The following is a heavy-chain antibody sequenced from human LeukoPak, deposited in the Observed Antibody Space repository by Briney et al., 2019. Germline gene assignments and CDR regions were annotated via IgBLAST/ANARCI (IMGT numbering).Heavy chain of an antibody. D-gene: IGHD5-24*01. CDR3: ARVLFRRDGYNAHY. CDR2: INPNSGGT. V-gene: IGHV1-2*06. J-gene: IGHJ4*02. CDR1: GYTFTGYY. Sequence: GASVKVSCKASGYTFTGYYMHWVRQAPGQGLEWMGRINPNSGGTNYAQKFQGRVTTTRDTSISTAYMELSRLRSDDTAVYYCARVLFRRDGYNAHYWGQGTLVTVSS.